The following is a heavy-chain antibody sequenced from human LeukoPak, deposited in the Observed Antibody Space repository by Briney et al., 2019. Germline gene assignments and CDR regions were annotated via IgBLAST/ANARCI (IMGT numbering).Heavy chain of an antibody. CDR3: ARDREVVTARAQMDV. Sequence: GGSLRLSCEASGFSFSTSWMSWVRQAPGKGLEWVSVIYNDGNTYYTDSVKGRFTISRDNSKNTVFLQMNSLRAEDTAMYYCARDREVVTARAQMDVWGKGTTVTVSS. D-gene: IGHD2-21*02. V-gene: IGHV3-53*01. CDR1: GFSFSTSW. CDR2: IYNDGNT. J-gene: IGHJ6*04.